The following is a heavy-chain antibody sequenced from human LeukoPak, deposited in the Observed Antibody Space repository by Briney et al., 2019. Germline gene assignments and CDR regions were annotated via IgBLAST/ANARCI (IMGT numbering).Heavy chain of an antibody. D-gene: IGHD3-10*01. CDR2: IIPILGIA. J-gene: IGHJ4*02. CDR1: GGTFSSYT. Sequence: SVKVSCKASGGTFSSYTISWVRQAPGQGLEWMGRIIPILGIANYAQKFQGRVTITADKSTSTAYMELSSLRSDDTAVYYCAREVLAHYYGSGSNQYFDYRGQGTLVTVSS. CDR3: AREVLAHYYGSGSNQYFDY. V-gene: IGHV1-69*04.